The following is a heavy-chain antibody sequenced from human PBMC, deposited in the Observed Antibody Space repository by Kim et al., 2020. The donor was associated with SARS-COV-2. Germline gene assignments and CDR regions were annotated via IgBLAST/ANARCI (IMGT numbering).Heavy chain of an antibody. CDR1: GFTFSSYA. D-gene: IGHD2-21*02. Sequence: GGSLRLSCAASGFTFSSYAMSWVRQAPGKGLEWVSAISGSGGSTYYADSVKGRFTISRDNSKNTLYLQMNSLRAEDTAVYYCAKDLATLVVVTAIPADYWGQGTLVTVSS. J-gene: IGHJ4*02. CDR3: AKDLATLVVVTAIPADY. CDR2: ISGSGGST. V-gene: IGHV3-23*01.